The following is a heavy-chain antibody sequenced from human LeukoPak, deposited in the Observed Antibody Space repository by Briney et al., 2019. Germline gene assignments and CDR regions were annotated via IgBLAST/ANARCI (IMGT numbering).Heavy chain of an antibody. D-gene: IGHD1-26*01. J-gene: IGHJ4*02. Sequence: SETLSLTCAVYGGSFSGYYWSWLRQSPGKGLEWIGEINHSGSTNYNPSLKSRVTISVDTSKIQFSLKLSSVTAADTAVYYCASSGSYYEDFDYWGQGTLVTVSS. V-gene: IGHV4-34*01. CDR3: ASSGSYYEDFDY. CDR1: GGSFSGYY. CDR2: INHSGST.